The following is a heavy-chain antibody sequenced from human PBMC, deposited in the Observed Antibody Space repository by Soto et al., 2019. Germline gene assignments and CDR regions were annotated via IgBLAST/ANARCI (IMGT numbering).Heavy chain of an antibody. CDR1: GFPFSAFA. CDR3: AGSVRPLSGFDS. D-gene: IGHD3-10*01. V-gene: IGHV3-23*01. J-gene: IGHJ5*01. Sequence: EVQLLESGGDLVQPGGSLRLSCAASGFPFSAFAMNWVRQAPGKGLEWVSGIGGSGASIYYADSVKGRFSISRDNFKNTVYLQMNSLRDEDTGVYYCAGSVRPLSGFDSWGQGTLVTVSS. CDR2: IGGSGASI.